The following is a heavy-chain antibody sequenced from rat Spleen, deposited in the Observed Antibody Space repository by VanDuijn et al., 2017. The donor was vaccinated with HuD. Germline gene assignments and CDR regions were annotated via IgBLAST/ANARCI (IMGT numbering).Heavy chain of an antibody. D-gene: IGHD1-4*01. J-gene: IGHJ2*01. CDR2: ISVSGGSS. Sequence: EVKLVESGGDSVQPGRSLKLSCAASGFTFSDHYMAWFRQAPTKGLEWVASISVSGGSSHYRDSVKGRFTLSRDNAKSTLYLQMDGLRSEDTATYYCATAGTRVSRFAYWGQGVMVTVSS. V-gene: IGHV5-19*01. CDR1: GFTFSDHY. CDR3: ATAGTRVSRFAY.